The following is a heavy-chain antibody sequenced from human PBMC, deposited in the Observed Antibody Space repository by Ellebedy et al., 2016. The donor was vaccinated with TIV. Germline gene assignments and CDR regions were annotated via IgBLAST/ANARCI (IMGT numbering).Heavy chain of an antibody. J-gene: IGHJ3*01. D-gene: IGHD4-23*01. CDR1: GFTFSNYA. CDR2: ISGSNT. V-gene: IGHV3-23*01. Sequence: GESLKISCAASGFTFSNYAMCWVRQAPGKGLEWVATISGSNTYYADSVTGRFTISRDNSKDTLYLQMNSLRAEDTAIYYCARDPVGVGPAFDVWGQGTMVTFSS. CDR3: ARDPVGVGPAFDV.